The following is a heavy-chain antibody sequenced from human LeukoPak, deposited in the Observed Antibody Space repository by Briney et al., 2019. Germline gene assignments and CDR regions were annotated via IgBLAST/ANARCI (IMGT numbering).Heavy chain of an antibody. CDR1: GFTFSSYG. V-gene: IGHV3-33*06. D-gene: IGHD2-15*01. Sequence: QPGRSLRLSCAASGFTFSSYGMHWVRQAPGKGLEWVAVIWYDGSNKYYADSVKGRFTISRDNSKNTLYLQMNSLRAEDTAVYYCAKRGGYCSGGSCQPGYYFDYWGQGTLVTVSS. CDR3: AKRGGYCSGGSCQPGYYFDY. CDR2: IWYDGSNK. J-gene: IGHJ4*02.